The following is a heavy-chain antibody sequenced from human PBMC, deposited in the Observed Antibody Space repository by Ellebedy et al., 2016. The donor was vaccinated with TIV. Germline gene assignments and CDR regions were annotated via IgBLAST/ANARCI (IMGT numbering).Heavy chain of an antibody. CDR3: ARHSRDYYDSSGYYGPFDI. J-gene: IGHJ3*02. V-gene: IGHV4-59*08. CDR2: IYDSGST. Sequence: MPSETLSLTCPVSGGSISSYYWRWIRQPPGKGLEWIGYIYDSGSTNYNPSLKSRVTISVDTSNHQLSLKLSTVTAADTAVYYCARHSRDYYDSSGYYGPFDIWGQGTMVTVSS. D-gene: IGHD3-22*01. CDR1: GGSISSYY.